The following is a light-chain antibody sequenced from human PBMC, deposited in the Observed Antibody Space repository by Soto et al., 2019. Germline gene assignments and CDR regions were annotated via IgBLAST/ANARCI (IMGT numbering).Light chain of an antibody. V-gene: IGKV1-5*03. CDR2: KAS. CDR3: QQYHRAPT. J-gene: IGKJ1*01. Sequence: DIQMTQSPSTLSAAVGDRVTITCRASQSISSWLAWYQQKPGKAPKLLIYKASSLESGVPSRFSGSGSGTEFTLTISSLRPDDFATYYCQQYHRAPTFGQGTKVEIK. CDR1: QSISSW.